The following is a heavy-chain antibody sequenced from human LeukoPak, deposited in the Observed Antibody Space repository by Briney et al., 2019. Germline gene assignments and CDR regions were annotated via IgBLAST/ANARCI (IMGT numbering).Heavy chain of an antibody. CDR2: ISGSGGST. Sequence: PGGALRLSCAASGCTFSSYAMSWVRQAPGKGLEWVSAISGSGGSTYYADSVKGRFTISRDNSKNTLYLQMNSLRAEDTAVYYCATLRFLEWLSDYWGQGTLVTVSS. CDR1: GCTFSSYA. CDR3: ATLRFLEWLSDY. V-gene: IGHV3-23*01. D-gene: IGHD3-3*01. J-gene: IGHJ4*02.